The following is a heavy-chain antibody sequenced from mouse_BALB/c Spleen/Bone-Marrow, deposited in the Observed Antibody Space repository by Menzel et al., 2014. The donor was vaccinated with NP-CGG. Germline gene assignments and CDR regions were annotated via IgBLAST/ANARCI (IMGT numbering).Heavy chain of an antibody. Sequence: EVKLMESGAELVKPGASVKLSCTASGFNIKDTYMHWVKQRPEQGLEWIGRIDPANGNTKYDPKFQGKATITAATSSNTAYLQLISLTSEDTAVYYCARIYYYGRWYFDYWGQGTTLTVSS. CDR2: IDPANGNT. J-gene: IGHJ2*01. CDR1: GFNIKDTY. D-gene: IGHD1-1*01. V-gene: IGHV14-3*02. CDR3: ARIYYYGRWYFDY.